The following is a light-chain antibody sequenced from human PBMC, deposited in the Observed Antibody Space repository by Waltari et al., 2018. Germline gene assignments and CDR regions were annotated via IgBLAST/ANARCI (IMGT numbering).Light chain of an antibody. CDR2: GNN. CDR1: TLRTYS. J-gene: IGLJ2*01. V-gene: IGLV3-19*01. Sequence: SSELTQDPVVSVALGQTVRITCQGDTLRTYSAGWYQQKPGQAPILVNYGNNNRPSGITDRFSGSRSANTASLIISAAQAEDEATYDCSSRDRIHNSMLFGGGTMLTVL. CDR3: SSRDRIHNSML.